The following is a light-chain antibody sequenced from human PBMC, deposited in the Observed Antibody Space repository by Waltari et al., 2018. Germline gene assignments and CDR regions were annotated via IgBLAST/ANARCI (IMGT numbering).Light chain of an antibody. CDR3: QQYYSTPNT. J-gene: IGKJ2*01. Sequence: DIVMTQSPLSLPVTPGEPASISCRSSQSLLHSNGYNYLDWYLQKPGQSPQLLIYLGSSRASGVPDRFSGSGSGTDFTLKISRVEAEDVAVYYCQQYYSTPNTFGQGTKLEIK. CDR2: LGS. V-gene: IGKV2-28*01. CDR1: QSLLHSNGYNY.